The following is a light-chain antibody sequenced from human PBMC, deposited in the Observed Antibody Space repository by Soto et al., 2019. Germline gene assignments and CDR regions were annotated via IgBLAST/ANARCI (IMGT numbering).Light chain of an antibody. CDR2: RAS. Sequence: VLTQSPGPLSLSPGERATLSCRASQSVSSNYLAWYQQEPGQTPKVLIYRASTRATGIPDRFSGSGSGTDFTLTISRLEAEDFAVYYCQQYGSSPLTFGGGTKVDIK. CDR3: QQYGSSPLT. V-gene: IGKV3-20*01. CDR1: QSVSSNY. J-gene: IGKJ4*01.